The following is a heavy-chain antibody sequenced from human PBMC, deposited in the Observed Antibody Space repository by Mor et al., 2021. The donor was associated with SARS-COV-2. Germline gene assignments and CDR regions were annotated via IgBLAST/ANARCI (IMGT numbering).Heavy chain of an antibody. CDR3: ARMDYGDYDGFYLEY. Sequence: KGRFTISRDNAKNSLYLQMNSLRAEDTAVYYCARMDYGDYDGFYLEYWGQGTLVTVSS. D-gene: IGHD4-17*01. J-gene: IGHJ4*02. V-gene: IGHV3-11*06.